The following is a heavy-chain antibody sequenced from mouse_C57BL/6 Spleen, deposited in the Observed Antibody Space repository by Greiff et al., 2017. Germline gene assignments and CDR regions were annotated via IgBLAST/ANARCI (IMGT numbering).Heavy chain of an antibody. CDR3: ASLLTRYYFDY. Sequence: EVQLQQSGAELVKPGASVKLSCTASGFNINDYYMHWVKQRTEQGLEWIGRIDPEDGETKYAPKFQGKATITAAPSSNTAYLPLRSLTSADTAFYYLASLLTRYYFDYWGQGTTLTVSS. D-gene: IGHD2-12*01. J-gene: IGHJ2*01. CDR2: IDPEDGET. V-gene: IGHV14-2*01. CDR1: GFNINDYY.